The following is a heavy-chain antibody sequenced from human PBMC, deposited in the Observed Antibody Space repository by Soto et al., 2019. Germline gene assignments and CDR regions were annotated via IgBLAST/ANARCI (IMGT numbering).Heavy chain of an antibody. J-gene: IGHJ5*02. CDR1: GYTFSSYA. V-gene: IGHV1-3*01. CDR3: ARDITMIVVVITTFGFDP. D-gene: IGHD3-22*01. CDR2: INVANGNT. Sequence: QVQLVQSGAEVKKPGASVKVSCKASGYTFSSYALHWVRQAPGQRLEWMGWINVANGNTKYSQKFQGGVSITRDTSASTASMELSSLRSEDTAVYYCARDITMIVVVITTFGFDPWGQGTLVTVSS.